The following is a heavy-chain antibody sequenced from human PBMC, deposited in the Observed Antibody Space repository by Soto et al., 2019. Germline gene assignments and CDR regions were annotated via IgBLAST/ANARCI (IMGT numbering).Heavy chain of an antibody. Sequence: PGGSLRLSCAASGFTFSSYSMNWVRQAPGKGLEWVSSISSSSSYIYYADSVKGRFTISRDNAKNSLYLQMNSLRAEDTAVYYCARSYGSGSCRYYYYGMDVWGQGTTVTVSS. CDR3: ARSYGSGSCRYYYYGMDV. CDR2: ISSSSSYI. D-gene: IGHD3-10*01. V-gene: IGHV3-21*01. J-gene: IGHJ6*02. CDR1: GFTFSSYS.